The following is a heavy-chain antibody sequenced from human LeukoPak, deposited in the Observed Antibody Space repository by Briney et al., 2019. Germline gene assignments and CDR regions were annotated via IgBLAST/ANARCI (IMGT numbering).Heavy chain of an antibody. CDR1: GYTFTIYG. Sequence: ASVRVSCKASGYTFTIYGISWVRQAPGQGLEWMGWISGFNGATNYAQKFQGRVTMTIDTSTNTTYMDLRTVTSDDTAIYYCTRALPGAATAHNWFDPWGQGTLVTVSS. J-gene: IGHJ5*02. CDR2: ISGFNGAT. CDR3: TRALPGAATAHNWFDP. D-gene: IGHD6-13*01. V-gene: IGHV1-18*01.